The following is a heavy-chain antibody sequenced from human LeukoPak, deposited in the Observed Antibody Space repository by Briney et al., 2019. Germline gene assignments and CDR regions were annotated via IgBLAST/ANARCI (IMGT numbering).Heavy chain of an antibody. CDR1: GFTFSNNP. J-gene: IGHJ4*02. Sequence: GGSLRLSCVGSGFTFSNNPLSWVRQAPGKGLEWVSAISGSGGNTYYADSVRGRFTISRDNFKNTLFLQMNTLRADDTAVYYCATTKQARRYFDYWGQGTLVTVSS. CDR3: ATTKQARRYFDY. CDR2: ISGSGGNT. V-gene: IGHV3-23*01. D-gene: IGHD1-1*01.